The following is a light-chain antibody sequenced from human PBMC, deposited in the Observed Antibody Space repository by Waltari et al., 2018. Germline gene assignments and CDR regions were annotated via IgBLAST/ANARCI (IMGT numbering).Light chain of an antibody. CDR2: AAS. CDR1: QSISIY. Sequence: DIKMTQSPSSLSDSVGDRVNITCRASQSISIYLNWYQQKPGKAPKLLIYAASSLQGGVPSRFSGSGSGTDFTLTISSLQPEDFATYYCQQSYSSPPTFGQGTKVEIK. CDR3: QQSYSSPPT. V-gene: IGKV1-39*01. J-gene: IGKJ1*01.